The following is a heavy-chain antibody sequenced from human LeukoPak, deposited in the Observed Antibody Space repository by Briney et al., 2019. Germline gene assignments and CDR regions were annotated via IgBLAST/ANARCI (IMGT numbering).Heavy chain of an antibody. V-gene: IGHV1-18*01. Sequence: ASVKVSCKASGYTFTSYGISWVRQAPGQGLEWMGWISAYNGNTNYAQKLQGRVTMTTDTSTSTAYMELRSLRSDDTAVYYCARDLLTIFGVVSPLDYWGQRTLVTVSS. CDR3: ARDLLTIFGVVSPLDY. D-gene: IGHD3-3*01. CDR1: GYTFTSYG. CDR2: ISAYNGNT. J-gene: IGHJ4*02.